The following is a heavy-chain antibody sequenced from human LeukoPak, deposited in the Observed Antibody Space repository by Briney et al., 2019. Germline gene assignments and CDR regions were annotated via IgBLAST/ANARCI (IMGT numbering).Heavy chain of an antibody. Sequence: GESLKISCKGSGYSFTYWIGWVRQMPGKGLEWMGIIYPGDSDIRYSPSFQGQVTISADKSISTAYLQWSSLKASDTAMYYCARYSNSVWLDPWGQGTLVTVSS. CDR3: ARYSNSVWLDP. V-gene: IGHV5-51*01. CDR1: GYSFTYW. D-gene: IGHD6-6*01. J-gene: IGHJ5*02. CDR2: IYPGDSDI.